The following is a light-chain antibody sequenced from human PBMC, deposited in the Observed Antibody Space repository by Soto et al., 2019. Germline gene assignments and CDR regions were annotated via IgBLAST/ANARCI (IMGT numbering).Light chain of an antibody. CDR3: QQLDT. CDR2: DAS. CDR1: QSVSSY. V-gene: IGKV3-11*01. Sequence: EIVLTQSPATLSLSPGERATLSCRASQSVSSYLAWYQQKPGQAPRLLIYDASNRATGIPAGFSGSGSGTDFTLNIRSLEPEDFALYYWQQLDTFGQGTKLEIK. J-gene: IGKJ2*01.